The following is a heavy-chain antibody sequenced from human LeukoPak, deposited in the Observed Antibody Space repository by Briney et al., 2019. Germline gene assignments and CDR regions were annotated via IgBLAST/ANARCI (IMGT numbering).Heavy chain of an antibody. D-gene: IGHD3-22*01. V-gene: IGHV4-34*01. Sequence: SETLSLTSAVYGGSFSGYYWSWIRQPPGKGLEWIGEINHSGSTNYNPSLKSRVTTSVDTSKNQFSLKLSSVTAADTAVYYCARWYYDSSGYPSDAFDIWGRGTMVTVSS. CDR3: ARWYYDSSGYPSDAFDI. J-gene: IGHJ3*02. CDR2: INHSGST. CDR1: GGSFSGYY.